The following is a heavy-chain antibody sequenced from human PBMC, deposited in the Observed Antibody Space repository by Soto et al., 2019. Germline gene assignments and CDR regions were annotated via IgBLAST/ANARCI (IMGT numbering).Heavy chain of an antibody. V-gene: IGHV5-51*01. Sequence: ESLKISCKGSGYRFTSYWIGWVRQMPGKGLEWMGIIYPGDSDTRYSPSFQGQVTISTDKSISTAYLQWSSLKASDTAMYYCARITDSSGDDAFDIWGQGTMVTVSS. CDR3: ARITDSSGDDAFDI. D-gene: IGHD3-22*01. CDR1: GYRFTSYW. J-gene: IGHJ3*02. CDR2: IYPGDSDT.